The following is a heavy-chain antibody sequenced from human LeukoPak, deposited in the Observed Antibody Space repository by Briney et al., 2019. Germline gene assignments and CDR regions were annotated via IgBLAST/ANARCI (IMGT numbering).Heavy chain of an antibody. V-gene: IGHV1-18*01. J-gene: IGHJ4*02. CDR2: ISAYNGNT. CDR1: GYTFTSYG. CDR3: ARDGCSSTSCYESDDY. D-gene: IGHD2-2*01. Sequence: ASVKVSCKASGYTFTSYGISWVRQAAGQGLEWMGWISAYNGNTNYAQKLQGRVTMTTDTSTSTAYMELRSLRSDDTAVYYCARDGCSSTSCYESDDYWGQGTLVTVSS.